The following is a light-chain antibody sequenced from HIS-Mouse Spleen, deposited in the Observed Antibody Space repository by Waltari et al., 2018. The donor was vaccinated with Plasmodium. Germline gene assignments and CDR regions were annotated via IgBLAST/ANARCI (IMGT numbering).Light chain of an antibody. Sequence: SYELTQPPSVSVSPGQTASITCSGDQLGDQYACWYQQKPCQSPVLVIYQDSKRPSGIPERFSGSNSGNTATLTISGTQAMDEADYYCQAWDSSTVVFGGGTKLTVL. CDR1: QLGDQY. CDR2: QDS. J-gene: IGLJ2*01. CDR3: QAWDSSTVV. V-gene: IGLV3-1*01.